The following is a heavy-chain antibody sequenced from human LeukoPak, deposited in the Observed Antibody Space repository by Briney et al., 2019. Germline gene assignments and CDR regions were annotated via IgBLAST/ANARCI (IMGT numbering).Heavy chain of an antibody. D-gene: IGHD5-24*01. CDR1: GYTFTGYY. CDR2: INPNSGGT. V-gene: IGHV1-2*02. CDR3: ARVWGQLQKRSGGYYFDY. Sequence: GASVKVSCKASGYTFTGYYMHWVRQAPGQGLEWMGWINPNSGGTNYAQKFQGRVTMTRDTSISTAYMELSRLRSDDTAVYYCARVWGQLQKRSGGYYFDYWGQGTLVTVSS. J-gene: IGHJ4*02.